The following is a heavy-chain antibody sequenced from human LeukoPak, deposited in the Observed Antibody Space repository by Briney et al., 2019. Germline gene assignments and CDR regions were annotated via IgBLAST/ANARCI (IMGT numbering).Heavy chain of an antibody. CDR2: IYPNGGGT. CDR3: AIIAVAGGGTVDY. V-gene: IGHV1-2*02. J-gene: IGHJ4*02. CDR1: GYTFTDRY. Sequence: ASVKVSCKASGYTFTDRYIHWVRQAPGQGLEWMGWIYPNGGGTNYAQKFQGRVTMTRDTSISTAYMELSRLRSDDTAVYYCAIIAVAGGGTVDYWGQGTLVTVSS. D-gene: IGHD6-19*01.